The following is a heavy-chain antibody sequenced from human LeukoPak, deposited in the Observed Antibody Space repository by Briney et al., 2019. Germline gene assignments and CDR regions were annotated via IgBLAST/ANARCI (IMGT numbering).Heavy chain of an antibody. CDR1: GGSFSGYY. CDR3: ARVRNSRAGYSSGWYKFYYFDY. Sequence: SETLSLTCAVYGGSFSGYYWSWIRQPPGKGLEWIGEINHSGSTNYNPSLKSRVTISVDTSKNQFSLKLSSVTAADTAVYYCARVRNSRAGYSSGWYKFYYFDYWGQGTLVTVSS. V-gene: IGHV4-34*01. J-gene: IGHJ4*02. D-gene: IGHD6-19*01. CDR2: INHSGST.